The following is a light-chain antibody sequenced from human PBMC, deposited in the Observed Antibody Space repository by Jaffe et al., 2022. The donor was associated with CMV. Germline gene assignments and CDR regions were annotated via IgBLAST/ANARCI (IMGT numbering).Light chain of an antibody. CDR3: SSFTSSGTRV. Sequence: QSALTQPASVSGSPGQSITISCTGTSSDVGGYNYVSWYQQHPGKAPKLMIYDVGDRPSGVSNRFSGSKSGSTASLTISGLQAEDEADYYCSSFTSSGTRVFGGGTKLTVL. V-gene: IGLV2-14*03. J-gene: IGLJ2*01. CDR2: DVG. CDR1: SSDVGGYNY.